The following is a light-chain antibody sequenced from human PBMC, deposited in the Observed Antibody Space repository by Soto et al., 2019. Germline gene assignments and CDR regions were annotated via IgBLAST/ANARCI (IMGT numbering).Light chain of an antibody. J-gene: IGKJ4*01. Sequence: DIQLTQSPSFLSASVGDRVTITCRASQGISSYLAWYQQKPGKAPKLLIYAASTLQSWVPSRFSGSGSGTEFTLTISSLQPEDFATYYCQQLNSYPQTFGGGTKVEIK. CDR1: QGISSY. V-gene: IGKV1-9*01. CDR2: AAS. CDR3: QQLNSYPQT.